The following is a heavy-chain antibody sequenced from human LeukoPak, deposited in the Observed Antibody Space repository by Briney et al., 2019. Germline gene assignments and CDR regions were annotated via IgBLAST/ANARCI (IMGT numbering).Heavy chain of an antibody. V-gene: IGHV4-34*01. Sequence: SETLSLTCAVYGGSFSGYYWSWIRQPPGKGLEWIGEINHSGSTNYNPSLKSRVTISVDTSKNQFSLKLSSVTAADTAVYYCASHRSATVTRDGASDYWGQGTLVTVSS. J-gene: IGHJ4*02. D-gene: IGHD4-17*01. CDR3: ASHRSATVTRDGASDY. CDR1: GGSFSGYY. CDR2: INHSGST.